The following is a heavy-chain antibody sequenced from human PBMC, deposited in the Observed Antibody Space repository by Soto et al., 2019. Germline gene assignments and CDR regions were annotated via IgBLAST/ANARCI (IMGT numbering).Heavy chain of an antibody. J-gene: IGHJ4*02. Sequence: SETLCLTCTVSGGSISDYYGSWIRQPPGTGLEWIGEINHSGSTNYNPSLKSRVTISVDTSKNQFSLRLTSVTAADTAVYYCARDKITGLFDYWGQGTLVTVSS. V-gene: IGHV4-34*01. CDR3: ARDKITGLFDY. CDR1: GGSISDYY. D-gene: IGHD2-8*02. CDR2: INHSGST.